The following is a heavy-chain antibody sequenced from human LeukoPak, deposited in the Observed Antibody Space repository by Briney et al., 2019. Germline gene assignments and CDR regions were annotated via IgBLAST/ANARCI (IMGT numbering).Heavy chain of an antibody. CDR1: GYTFTSYG. CDR2: ISAYNGNT. D-gene: IGHD2-2*01. Sequence: GASVKVSCKASGYTFTSYGISWVRQAPGQGREWMGWISAYNGNTNYAQKLQGRVTMTTDTSTSTAHMELRSLRSDDTAVYYCARDRLGSMPGFDPWGQGTLVTVSS. CDR3: ARDRLGSMPGFDP. J-gene: IGHJ5*02. V-gene: IGHV1-18*01.